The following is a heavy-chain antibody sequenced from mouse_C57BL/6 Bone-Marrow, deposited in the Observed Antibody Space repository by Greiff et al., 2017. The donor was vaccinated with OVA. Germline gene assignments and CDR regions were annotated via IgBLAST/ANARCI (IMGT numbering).Heavy chain of an antibody. J-gene: IGHJ4*01. D-gene: IGHD1-1*01. V-gene: IGHV14-4*01. CDR3: TPGLLRRG. CDR1: GFNIKDDY. Sequence: VQLQQSGAELVRPGASVKLSCTASGFNIKDDYMHWVKQRPQQGLEWIGWIDPENGDTEYASKFQGKATITADTSSNTAYLQLSSLTSEDTAVYYCTPGLLRRGRGQGTSVTVSS. CDR2: IDPENGDT.